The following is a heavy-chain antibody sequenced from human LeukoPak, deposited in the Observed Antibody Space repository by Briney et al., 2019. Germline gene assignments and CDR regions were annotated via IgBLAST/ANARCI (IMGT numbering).Heavy chain of an antibody. D-gene: IGHD3-10*01. J-gene: IGHJ3*02. V-gene: IGHV3-23*01. CDR2: ISGSRGST. CDR1: GFTFSSYA. CDR3: AKDLVTMVRGVITPVAFDI. Sequence: PGGSLRLSCAASGFTFSSYAISWVRQAPGKGLEWVSAISGSRGSTYYADSVKGRFTISRDNSKNTLYLQMNSLRAEDTAVYYCAKDLVTMVRGVITPVAFDIWGQGTMVTVSS.